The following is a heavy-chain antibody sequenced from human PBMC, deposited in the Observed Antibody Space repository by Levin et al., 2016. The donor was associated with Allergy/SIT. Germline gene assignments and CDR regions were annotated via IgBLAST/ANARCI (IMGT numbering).Heavy chain of an antibody. D-gene: IGHD1-7*01. J-gene: IGHJ3*01. V-gene: IGHV3-30*18. CDR2: ISNDGNNK. CDR3: AKAGTTTGWGAFDV. Sequence: WIRQPPGKGLEWVALISNDGNNKYYGDSVKGRFTISRDNSKNTLNLYMSSLRREDTAVYYCAKAGTTTGWGAFDVWGQGTVVTVSS.